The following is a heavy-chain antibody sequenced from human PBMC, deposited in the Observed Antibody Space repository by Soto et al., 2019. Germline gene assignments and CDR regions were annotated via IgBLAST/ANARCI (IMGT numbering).Heavy chain of an antibody. CDR2: ISSSSSYI. CDR1: GFTFSTYS. Sequence: GSLRLSCAASGFTFSTYSMNWVRQAPGKGLEWVSSISSSSSYIYYADSVKGRFTISRDNAKNTLYLQMNSLRAEDTAVYYCARTCSGGTCSFDYWGQGTLVTVS. J-gene: IGHJ4*02. CDR3: ARTCSGGTCSFDY. D-gene: IGHD2-15*01. V-gene: IGHV3-21*01.